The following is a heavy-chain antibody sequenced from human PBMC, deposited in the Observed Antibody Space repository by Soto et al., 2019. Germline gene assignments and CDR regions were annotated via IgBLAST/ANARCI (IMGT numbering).Heavy chain of an antibody. CDR1: GFTFRSYW. Sequence: EVQLVESGGGLVQPGGSLKLSCATSGFTFRSYWMTWVRQAPEKGLEWVANINEDGSEKYYAVSVKGRFTISRDNPKRSVYLQIDSLRAEDTGVSYCVRDPRLRRFDHWGQGSLVIVSS. CDR3: VRDPRLRRFDH. V-gene: IGHV3-7*01. CDR2: INEDGSEK. J-gene: IGHJ4*02.